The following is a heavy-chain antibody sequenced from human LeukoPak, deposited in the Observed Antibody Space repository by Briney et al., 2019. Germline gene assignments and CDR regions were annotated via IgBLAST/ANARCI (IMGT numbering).Heavy chain of an antibody. CDR3: ARHLSYYGSGSLYGMDV. CDR1: GYSFTTYW. D-gene: IGHD3-10*01. V-gene: IGHV5-51*01. CDR2: IYLGDSDT. J-gene: IGHJ6*02. Sequence: GESLKISCKGSGYSFTTYWIGWVRQMPGKGLEWMGFIYLGDSDTRYSPSFQGQVTISADKSISTAHLQWSSLKASDTAMYYCARHLSYYGSGSLYGMDVWGQGTTVTVSS.